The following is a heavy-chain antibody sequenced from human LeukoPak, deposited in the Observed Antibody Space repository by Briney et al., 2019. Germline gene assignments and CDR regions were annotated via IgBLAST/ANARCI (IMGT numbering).Heavy chain of an antibody. Sequence: GGSLRLSCAVSGFSVTNNYMSWVRQAPGKGLEWVSVFYVGGATYYADSVKGRFTISRDSSENTLYLQMKSLRAEDTAVYYCARGDGYNFFDYWGQGTLVTVSS. V-gene: IGHV3-53*01. J-gene: IGHJ4*02. CDR3: ARGDGYNFFDY. CDR1: GFSVTNNY. D-gene: IGHD5-24*01. CDR2: FYVGGAT.